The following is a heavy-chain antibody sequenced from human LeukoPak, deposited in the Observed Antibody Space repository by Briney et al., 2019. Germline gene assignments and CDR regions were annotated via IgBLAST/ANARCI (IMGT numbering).Heavy chain of an antibody. D-gene: IGHD2-8*02. Sequence: ASVKVSCKASGYTFNNYAIQWVRQAPRQGLEWVGWTNAGDDNTKYSRDLQGRVAITRDTSASTVYMELSSLRSEDMAVYYCVRSVEGYCTADTCLEYYFDHWGQGTLVTVSS. CDR2: TNAGDDNT. CDR1: GYTFNNYA. J-gene: IGHJ4*02. CDR3: VRSVEGYCTADTCLEYYFDH. V-gene: IGHV1-3*02.